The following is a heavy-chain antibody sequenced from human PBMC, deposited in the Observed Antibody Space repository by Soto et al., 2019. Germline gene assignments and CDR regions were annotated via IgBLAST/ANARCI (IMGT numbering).Heavy chain of an antibody. Sequence: PSETLSLTCTVSGGSISSGGYYWSWIRQHPGKGLEWIGYIYYSGSTYYNPSLKSRVTISVDTSKNQFSLKLSSVTAADTAVYYCARENYYDSSGYYDFDYWGQGTLVTVSS. CDR1: GGSISSGGYY. J-gene: IGHJ4*02. CDR2: IYYSGST. CDR3: ARENYYDSSGYYDFDY. D-gene: IGHD3-22*01. V-gene: IGHV4-31*03.